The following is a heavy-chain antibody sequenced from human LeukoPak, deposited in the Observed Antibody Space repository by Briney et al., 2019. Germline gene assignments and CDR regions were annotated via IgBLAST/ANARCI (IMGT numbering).Heavy chain of an antibody. CDR3: ARDRKFGARDGYNYIAFDI. J-gene: IGHJ3*02. CDR2: IYYSGST. V-gene: IGHV4-59*01. CDR1: GGSISSYY. D-gene: IGHD5-24*01. Sequence: SETLSLXCTVSGGSISSYYWSWIRQPPGKGLEWIGYIYYSGSTNYNPSLKSRVTISVDTSKNQSSLKLSSVTAADTAVYYCARDRKFGARDGYNYIAFDIWGQGTMVTVSS.